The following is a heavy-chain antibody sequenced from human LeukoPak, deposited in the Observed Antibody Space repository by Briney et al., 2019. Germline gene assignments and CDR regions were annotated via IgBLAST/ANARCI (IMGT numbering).Heavy chain of an antibody. CDR2: ISNTGVAT. J-gene: IGHJ3*02. D-gene: IGHD5-24*01. V-gene: IGHV3-23*05. CDR3: VKSAGKDGYRDVLDI. Sequence: GGSLRLSCAASGFSNSALNWVRQAPGQGLEWISTISNTGVATYYADSVKGRFTISRDTFRNTLPLQMNSLRADDTAVYYCVKSAGKDGYRDVLDIWGQGTVVTVSS. CDR1: GFSNSA.